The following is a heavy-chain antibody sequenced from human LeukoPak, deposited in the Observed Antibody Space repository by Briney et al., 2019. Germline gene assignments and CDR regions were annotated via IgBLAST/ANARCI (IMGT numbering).Heavy chain of an antibody. CDR3: AVRSGDFDY. V-gene: IGHV3-30-3*01. D-gene: IGHD6-19*01. J-gene: IGHJ4*02. CDR1: GFTFSSYA. Sequence: GGSLRLSCAASGFTFSSYAMHWVRQAPGKGLEWVAVISYDGSNKYYADSVKGRFTISGDNSKNTLYLQMNSLRAEDTAVYYCAVRSGDFDYWGQGTLVTVSS. CDR2: ISYDGSNK.